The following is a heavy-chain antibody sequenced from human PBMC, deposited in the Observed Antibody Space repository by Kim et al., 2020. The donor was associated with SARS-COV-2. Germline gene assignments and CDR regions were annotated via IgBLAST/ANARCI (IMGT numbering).Heavy chain of an antibody. V-gene: IGHV3-74*01. CDR2: ISSDGDRI. CDR3: ARGKSGSPITLDY. J-gene: IGHJ4*02. Sequence: GGSLRLSCAASGFTFSSDWMHWVRQTPGKGLLWVSHISSDGDRISYADSVKGRFTISRDNAKNTLYLHMNSLRGEETAVYYCARGKSGSPITLDYWGQGT. D-gene: IGHD1-26*01. CDR1: GFTFSSDW.